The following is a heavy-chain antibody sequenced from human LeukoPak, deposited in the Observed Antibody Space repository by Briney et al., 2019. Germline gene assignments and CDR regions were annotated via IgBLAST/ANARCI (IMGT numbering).Heavy chain of an antibody. V-gene: IGHV3-23*01. CDR2: ISVSAGTT. Sequence: PGRSLRLSCAASGLTFSSYATSSVRHAPRNWREWVSAISVSAGTTYYADSVRGRFTISRDNSKNTLYLQMNRLRAEDTAVYYCAKDHGIFGVVPRGYFDYWGQGTLVTVSS. CDR1: GLTFSSYA. D-gene: IGHD3-3*01. J-gene: IGHJ4*02. CDR3: AKDHGIFGVVPRGYFDY.